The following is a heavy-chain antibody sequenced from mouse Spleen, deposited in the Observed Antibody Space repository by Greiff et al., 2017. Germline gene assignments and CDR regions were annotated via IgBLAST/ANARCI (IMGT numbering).Heavy chain of an antibody. J-gene: IGHJ2*01. CDR3: ARESYYDYDGYYFDY. CDR2: IDPSDSET. D-gene: IGHD2-4*01. CDR1: GYTFTSYW. V-gene: IGHV1-52*01. Sequence: QVQLQQSGAELVRPGSSVKLSCKASGYTFTSYWMHWVKQRPIQGLEWIGNIDPSDSETHYNQKFKDKATLTVDKSSSTAYMQLSSLTSEDSAVYYCARESYYDYDGYYFDYWGQGTTLTVSS.